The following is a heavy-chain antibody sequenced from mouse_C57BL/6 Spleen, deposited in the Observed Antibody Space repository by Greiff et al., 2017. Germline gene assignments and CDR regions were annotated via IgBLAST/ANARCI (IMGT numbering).Heavy chain of an antibody. D-gene: IGHD2-3*01. CDR2: INPNNGGT. V-gene: IGHV1-18*01. Sequence: LVKPGASVKIPCKASGYTFTDYNMDWVKQSHGKSLEWIGDINPNNGGTIYNQKFKGKATLTVDKSSSTAYMELRSLTSEDTAVYYCARGRWLLKGMDYWGQGTSVTVSS. CDR1: GYTFTDYN. J-gene: IGHJ4*01. CDR3: ARGRWLLKGMDY.